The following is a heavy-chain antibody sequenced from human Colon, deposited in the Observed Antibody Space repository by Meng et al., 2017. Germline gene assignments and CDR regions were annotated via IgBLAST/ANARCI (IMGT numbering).Heavy chain of an antibody. J-gene: IGHJ4*02. V-gene: IGHV3-74*01. CDR2: INSDGSSI. D-gene: IGHD3-22*01. Sequence: SCAASGFTFSSYWMHWVRQAPGKGLVWVSRINSDGSSITYADSVKGRFTITRDNAKNTLYLQMTSLRAEDTAVYSCASAPGSYDGSVYWGQGTQVTVSS. CDR1: GFTFSSYW. CDR3: ASAPGSYDGSVY.